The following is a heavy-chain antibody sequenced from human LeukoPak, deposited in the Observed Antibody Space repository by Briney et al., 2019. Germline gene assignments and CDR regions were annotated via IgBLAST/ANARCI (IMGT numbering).Heavy chain of an antibody. CDR3: ARDYYDNRGEAFDI. Sequence: SETLSLTCTVSGGSISSYYWSWIRQPPGKGLEWIGYVFYSGNTNYNPSLKSRVTISVDTSKNQFSLKLSSVTAADTAVYYCARDYYDNRGEAFDIWGLGTMVTVSS. J-gene: IGHJ3*02. CDR2: VFYSGNT. CDR1: GGSISSYY. D-gene: IGHD3-22*01. V-gene: IGHV4-59*01.